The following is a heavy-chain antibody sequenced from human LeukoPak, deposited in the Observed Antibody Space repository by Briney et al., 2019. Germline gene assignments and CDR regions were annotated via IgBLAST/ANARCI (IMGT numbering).Heavy chain of an antibody. CDR2: ISGSGGST. CDR3: AKGEYYDFWSGYYDWFDP. J-gene: IGHJ5*02. CDR1: GFTFSSYA. V-gene: IGHV3-23*01. Sequence: GGSLRLSCAASGFTFSSYAMSWVRQAPGKGLEWVSAISGSGGSTYYADSVKGRFTISRDNSKNTLYLQMNRLRAEDTAVYYCAKGEYYDFWSGYYDWFDPWGQGTLVTVSS. D-gene: IGHD3-3*01.